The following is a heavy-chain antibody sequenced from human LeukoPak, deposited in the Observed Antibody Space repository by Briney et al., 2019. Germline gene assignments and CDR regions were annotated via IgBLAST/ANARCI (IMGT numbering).Heavy chain of an antibody. J-gene: IGHJ6*02. CDR3: ARDRGTVTTDYYYGMDV. CDR2: IYYSGST. D-gene: IGHD4-17*01. Sequence: PSETLSLTCTVSGGSISSYYWSWIRQPPGKGLEWIGYIYYSGSTNYNPSLKSRVTISVDTSKNQFSLKLSSVTAADTAVYYCARDRGTVTTDYYYGMDVWGQGTTVTVSS. V-gene: IGHV4-59*01. CDR1: GGSISSYY.